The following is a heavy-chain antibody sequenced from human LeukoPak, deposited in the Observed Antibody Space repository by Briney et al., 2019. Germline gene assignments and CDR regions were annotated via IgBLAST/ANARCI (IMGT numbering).Heavy chain of an antibody. CDR3: AKYRLGVGYCSGGSCYSGSDY. V-gene: IGHV3-30*02. D-gene: IGHD2-15*01. CDR1: GFTFSSYG. Sequence: PGGSLRLSCAASGFTFSSYGMHWVRQAPGKGLEWVAFIRYDGSNKYYADSVKGRFTISRDNSKNTLYLQINSLRAEDTAVYYCAKYRLGVGYCSGGSCYSGSDYWGQGTLVTVSS. J-gene: IGHJ4*02. CDR2: IRYDGSNK.